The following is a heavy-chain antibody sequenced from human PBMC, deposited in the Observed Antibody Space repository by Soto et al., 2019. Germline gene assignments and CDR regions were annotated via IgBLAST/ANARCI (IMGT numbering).Heavy chain of an antibody. CDR1: GYSITSSSF. CDR3: ARPRPNFGAADS. V-gene: IGHV4-38-2*01. CDR2: IYLGGTT. Sequence: QVQLQESGPGLVKPSETLSLTCAVSGYSITSSSFWGWIRQPPGKGLEWIGSIYLGGTTYYDPSLKNPITISVDTSRNEFALRLTSVTAADTAVYYCARPRPNFGAADSWGQGTLVTVST. J-gene: IGHJ4*02. D-gene: IGHD3-10*01.